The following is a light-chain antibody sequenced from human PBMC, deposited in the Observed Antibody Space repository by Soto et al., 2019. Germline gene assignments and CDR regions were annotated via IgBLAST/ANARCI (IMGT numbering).Light chain of an antibody. CDR3: KQYNSWYN. CDR2: GVS. Sequence: EIVMTQSPATLSVSPGERATLSCRASQSVSDNLACYQQKPGQAPRLLIYGVSTKATVIPARFSGSGSGTDNALTITSLQSEDFEVYFCKQYNSWYNFGQGTKLEIK. CDR1: QSVSDN. V-gene: IGKV3-15*01. J-gene: IGKJ2*01.